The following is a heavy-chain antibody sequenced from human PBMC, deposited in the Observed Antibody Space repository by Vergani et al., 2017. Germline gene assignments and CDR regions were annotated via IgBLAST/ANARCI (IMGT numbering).Heavy chain of an antibody. CDR1: GGSISSSSYY. D-gene: IGHD2-21*02. V-gene: IGHV4-39*01. J-gene: IGHJ6*02. CDR2: IYYSVIT. Sequence: QLQLQESGPGLVQPSETLSLTCTVSGGSISSSSYYWGWLRQPPGKGLEWIGSIYYSVITYYNPSLKSRVSISVDTSKNQLSLKLSSVTAADTAVYYCARHLAYCGGDCYPYYYGMDVWGQGTTVTVSS. CDR3: ARHLAYCGGDCYPYYYGMDV.